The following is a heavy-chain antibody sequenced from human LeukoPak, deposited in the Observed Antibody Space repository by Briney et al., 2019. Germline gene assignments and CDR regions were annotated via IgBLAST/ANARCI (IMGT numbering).Heavy chain of an antibody. D-gene: IGHD3-9*01. J-gene: IGHJ4*02. CDR1: GFTFSSYS. CDR2: ISSSSSYI. V-gene: IGHV3-21*01. CDR3: ARDRGNDILTYPIDY. Sequence: GGSLRLSCAASGFTFSSYSMNWVRQAPGKGLEWVSSISSSSSYIYYADSVKGRFTISRDNAKNSLYLQMNSLRAEDTAVYYCARDRGNDILTYPIDYWGRGTLVTVSS.